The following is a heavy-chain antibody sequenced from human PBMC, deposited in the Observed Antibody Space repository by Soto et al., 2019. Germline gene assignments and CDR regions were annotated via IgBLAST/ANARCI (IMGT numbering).Heavy chain of an antibody. CDR2: INHSGRT. CDR3: ARLGGYVSVGYYYLWDS. Sequence: QLQLQESGPGLVKPSETLSLTCRVSDGSMTSDSSYWGWIRQPPGKWLEWIGVINHSGRTYHNLSLKGRVTVSVDASRNQFSLKLTSMTAADTAVYYCARLGGYVSVGYYYLWDSWGQGTLVTVSS. J-gene: IGHJ4*02. D-gene: IGHD3-22*01. CDR1: DGSMTSDSSY. V-gene: IGHV4-39*01.